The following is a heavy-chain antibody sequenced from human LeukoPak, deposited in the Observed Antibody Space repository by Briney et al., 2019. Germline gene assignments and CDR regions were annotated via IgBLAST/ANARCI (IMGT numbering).Heavy chain of an antibody. D-gene: IGHD2-15*01. J-gene: IGHJ6*02. CDR1: GFSVTSKY. CDR2: IYIDGNT. CDR3: ARGGVVVALGSYGMDV. Sequence: GGSLRLSCAASGFSVTSKYMNWVRQAPGKGPEWVSVIYIDGNTYYADSVKGRFTISRDNSKNTLYLQMNTLRAEDTAVYYCARGGVVVALGSYGMDVWGQGTTVTVSS. V-gene: IGHV3-53*01.